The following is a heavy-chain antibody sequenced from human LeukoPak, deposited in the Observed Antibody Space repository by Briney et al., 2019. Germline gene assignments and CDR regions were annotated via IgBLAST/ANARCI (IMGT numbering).Heavy chain of an antibody. Sequence: SETLSLTCTVSGGSISSYYWSWIRQPPGKGLEWIGYIHYSGSTNYNPSLKSRVTISVDTSKSQFSLKVNSVTAADTAVYYCARGPPDYYDSSPFDYWGQGTLVTVSS. CDR2: IHYSGST. CDR3: ARGPPDYYDSSPFDY. V-gene: IGHV4-59*12. D-gene: IGHD3-22*01. CDR1: GGSISSYY. J-gene: IGHJ4*02.